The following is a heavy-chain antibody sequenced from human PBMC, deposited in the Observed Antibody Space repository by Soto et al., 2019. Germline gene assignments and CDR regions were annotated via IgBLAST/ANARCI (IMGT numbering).Heavy chain of an antibody. Sequence: QVQLVQSGAEVQKPGSSVKVSCKTSGGTFSTYGINWVRQAPGQGLEWVGGIIPISGTASYAQRFQGRVTITADESMSTAYMELSSLRSEDTAVYYCARVMRVYAIRGDLDYWGQGTLVTVSS. CDR1: GGTFSTYG. V-gene: IGHV1-69*01. CDR3: ARVMRVYAIRGDLDY. D-gene: IGHD2-8*01. CDR2: IIPISGTA. J-gene: IGHJ4*02.